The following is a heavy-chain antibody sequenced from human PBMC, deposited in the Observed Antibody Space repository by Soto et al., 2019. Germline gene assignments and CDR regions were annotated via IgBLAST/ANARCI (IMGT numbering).Heavy chain of an antibody. CDR1: GYSFTSYW. CDR3: ARWRYYYDSSGYYYYFDY. D-gene: IGHD3-22*01. CDR2: IYPGDSDT. V-gene: IGHV5-51*01. J-gene: IGHJ4*02. Sequence: ESLKISWKGPGYSFTSYWSGWVRQMPGKGLEWMGIIYPGDSDTRYSPSFQGQVTISADKSISTAYLQWSSLKASDTAMYYCARWRYYYDSSGYYYYFDYWGQGTLVTVSS.